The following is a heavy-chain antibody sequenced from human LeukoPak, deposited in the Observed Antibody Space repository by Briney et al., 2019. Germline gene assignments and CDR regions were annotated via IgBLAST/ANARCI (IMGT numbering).Heavy chain of an antibody. V-gene: IGHV3-23*01. J-gene: IGHJ4*02. D-gene: IGHD4-17*01. CDR1: GFTFSSYA. CDR3: AKFSYGDYGFDY. Sequence: GGSLRLSCAASGFTFSSYAMSWVRQAPGKGLEWVSAISGSGGSTYYADSVKGQFTISRDNSKNTLYLQMNSLRAEDTAVYYCAKFSYGDYGFDYWGQGTLVTVSS. CDR2: ISGSGGST.